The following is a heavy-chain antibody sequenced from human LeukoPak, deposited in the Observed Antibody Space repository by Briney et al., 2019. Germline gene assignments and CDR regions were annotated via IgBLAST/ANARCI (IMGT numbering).Heavy chain of an antibody. J-gene: IGHJ4*02. Sequence: WLRQAPGKGLEWVGFIRSKAYGGTTEYAASVKGRFTISRDDSKSIAYLQMNSLKTENTAVYYCTREAYYYDSSGYYRDLLDYWGQGTLVTVSS. V-gene: IGHV3-49*02. CDR3: TREAYYYDSSGYYRDLLDY. CDR2: IRSKAYGGTT. D-gene: IGHD3-22*01.